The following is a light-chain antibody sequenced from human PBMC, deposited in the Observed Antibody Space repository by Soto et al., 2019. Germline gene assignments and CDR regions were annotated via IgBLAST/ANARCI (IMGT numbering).Light chain of an antibody. Sequence: EIVLTQSPATLSLSPGERATLSCRASQSVSSYLAWYQQKPGQAPRLLIYDASSRATGIPARFSGSGSGTDFTLTISRIEPEDFAVYYCQQRSNFYTFDQGTKLEIK. J-gene: IGKJ2*01. CDR1: QSVSSY. CDR2: DAS. CDR3: QQRSNFYT. V-gene: IGKV3-11*01.